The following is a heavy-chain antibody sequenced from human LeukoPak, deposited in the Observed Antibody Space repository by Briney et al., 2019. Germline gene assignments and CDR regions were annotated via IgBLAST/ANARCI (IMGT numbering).Heavy chain of an antibody. CDR3: ARYGSGTYYFDY. Sequence: SETLSLTCTVSGGSISSGGYYWSWIRQHPGKGLEWIGYIYYSGSTYYNPSLKSRVTISVDTSKNQFSLKLNSVTAADTAVYYCARYGSGTYYFDYWGQGTLVTVPS. J-gene: IGHJ4*02. CDR1: GGSISSGGYY. CDR2: IYYSGST. V-gene: IGHV4-31*03. D-gene: IGHD3-10*01.